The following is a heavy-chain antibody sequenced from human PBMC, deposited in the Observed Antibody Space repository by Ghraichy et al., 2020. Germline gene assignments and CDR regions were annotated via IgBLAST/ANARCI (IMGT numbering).Heavy chain of an antibody. CDR2: IKTSNGVT. CDR3: ARGSYGEPLCDY. D-gene: IGHD4-17*01. Sequence: ASVKVSCKASGYTFTNPGFNWVRQAPGQGLERMGWIKTSNGVTNYAQKLQGRVTMTTDTSTNTAYMELRSLGSDDTAVYYCARGSYGEPLCDYWGQGTLVTVSS. J-gene: IGHJ4*02. V-gene: IGHV1-18*01. CDR1: GYTFTNPG.